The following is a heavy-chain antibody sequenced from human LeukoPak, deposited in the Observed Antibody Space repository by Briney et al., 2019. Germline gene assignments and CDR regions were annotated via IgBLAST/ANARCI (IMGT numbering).Heavy chain of an antibody. J-gene: IGHJ4*02. Sequence: GRSLRLSCAASGFTFSDYGLQWVRQGPGKRLECLSVIWSEGTIADYAESVRGRFTISRDNSKNTLYLQMSRLRAEDTAIYFCTRVGTAGTWTDYWGQGTLVTVSS. D-gene: IGHD3/OR15-3a*01. CDR3: TRVGTAGTWTDY. V-gene: IGHV3-33*03. CDR2: IWSEGTIA. CDR1: GFTFSDYG.